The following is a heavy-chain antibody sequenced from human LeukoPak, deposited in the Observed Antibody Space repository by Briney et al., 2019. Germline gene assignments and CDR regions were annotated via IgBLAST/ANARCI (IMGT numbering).Heavy chain of an antibody. D-gene: IGHD2-8*01. J-gene: IGHJ4*02. V-gene: IGHV1-24*01. CDR1: GYTLTELS. CDR2: FDPEDGET. CDR3: AVGYCTNGVCYTIGY. Sequence: ASVKVSCKVSGYTLTELSMHWVRRAPGKGLEWMGGFDPEDGETIYAQKFQGRVTMTEDTSTDTAYMELSSLRSEDTAVYYCAVGYCTNGVCYTIGYWGQGTLVTVSS.